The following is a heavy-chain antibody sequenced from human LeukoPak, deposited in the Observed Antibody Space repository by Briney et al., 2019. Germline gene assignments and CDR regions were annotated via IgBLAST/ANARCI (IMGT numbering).Heavy chain of an antibody. Sequence: GASVKVSCKAPGGTFSSYAISWVRQAPGQGLEWMGGIIPIFGTANYAQKFQGRVTITADESTSTAYMELSSLRSEDTAVYYCARDVVMGSSGWFDPWGQGTLVTVSS. V-gene: IGHV1-69*13. CDR2: IIPIFGTA. CDR3: ARDVVMGSSGWFDP. CDR1: GGTFSSYA. D-gene: IGHD3-22*01. J-gene: IGHJ5*02.